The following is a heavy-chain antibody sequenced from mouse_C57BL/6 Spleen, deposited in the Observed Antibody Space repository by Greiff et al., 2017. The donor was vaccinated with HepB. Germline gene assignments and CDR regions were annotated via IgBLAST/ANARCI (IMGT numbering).Heavy chain of an antibody. CDR2: IDPEDGDT. Sequence: VQLQQSGAELVRPGASVKLSCTASGFNIKDYYMHWVKQRPEQGLEWIGRIDPEDGDTEYAPKFKGKATMTADTSSNTAYLQLSSLTSEDTAVYYCTYGSRSWYFDVWGTGTTVTVSS. J-gene: IGHJ1*03. CDR1: GFNIKDYY. CDR3: TYGSRSWYFDV. V-gene: IGHV14-1*01. D-gene: IGHD1-1*01.